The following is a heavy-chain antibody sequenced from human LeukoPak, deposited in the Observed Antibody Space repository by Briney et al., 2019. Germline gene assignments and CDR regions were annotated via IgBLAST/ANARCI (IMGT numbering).Heavy chain of an antibody. J-gene: IGHJ4*02. V-gene: IGHV3-53*01. D-gene: IGHD3-10*01. CDR3: ASSVYSGSPTKSFDY. CDR2: IYSGGGT. Sequence: PGGPLRLSCAASGFTVSSQYMNWVRQAPGKGLEWVSVIYSGGGTYYADSVNGRFTISRDNSKNTLYLQMNSLRADDTAVYYCASSVYSGSPTKSFDYWGQGTLVTVSS. CDR1: GFTVSSQY.